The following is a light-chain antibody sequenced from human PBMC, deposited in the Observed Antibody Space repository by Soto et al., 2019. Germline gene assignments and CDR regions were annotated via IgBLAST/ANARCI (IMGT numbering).Light chain of an antibody. CDR1: EFLSSSY. CDR3: QQQGT. CDR2: AAS. Sequence: EIVLTQSPGTLSLSPGERATLSCRASEFLSSSYLVWYQQKPGQAPRLLIYAASRRATGIPYRFSGSGSATEYTLTINSLEPEDFAVYYCQQQGTFGQGTKLEIK. J-gene: IGKJ2*01. V-gene: IGKV3-20*01.